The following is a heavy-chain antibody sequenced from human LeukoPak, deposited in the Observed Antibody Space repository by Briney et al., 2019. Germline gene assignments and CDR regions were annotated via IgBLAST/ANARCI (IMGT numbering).Heavy chain of an antibody. J-gene: IGHJ4*02. CDR3: ARAEQQLGIDY. Sequence: SETLSLTCTVSGASISSYYWSWIRQPPGKGLEWIGYIYHSGSTYYNPSLKSRVTISVDRSKNQFSLKLSSVTAADTAVYYCARAEQQLGIDYWGQGTLVTVSS. CDR2: IYHSGST. CDR1: GASISSYY. V-gene: IGHV4-59*12. D-gene: IGHD6-13*01.